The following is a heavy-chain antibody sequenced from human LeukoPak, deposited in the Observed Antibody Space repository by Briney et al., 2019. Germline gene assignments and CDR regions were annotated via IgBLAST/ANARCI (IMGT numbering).Heavy chain of an antibody. CDR3: ARRRWKLVADAFDI. D-gene: IGHD2-15*01. CDR2: IIPIFGRA. V-gene: IGHV1-69*05. CDR1: GGTFSSYT. Sequence: SVKVSCKASGGTFSSYTISWVRQAPGQGLEWMGRIIPIFGRANYAQKFQGRVTMTTDEATSPAYKALSSLSSEDTAVSYCARRRWKLVADAFDIWGHGTMVTVSS. J-gene: IGHJ3*02.